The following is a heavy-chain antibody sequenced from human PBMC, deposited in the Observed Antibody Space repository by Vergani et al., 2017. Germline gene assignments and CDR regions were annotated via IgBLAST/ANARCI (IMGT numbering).Heavy chain of an antibody. D-gene: IGHD3-22*01. J-gene: IGHJ4*02. CDR1: GYSFTNYW. Sequence: EVQLVQSGAEVKKPGESLKISCQISGYSFTNYWIGWVRQMPGKGLEWMGIIHPADSDTRYSPSFQGQVTISVDKSISTAYLRRSSLRASDSAMYYCARLYGRDSNGSKYFDYWGQGTLVTVSS. CDR2: IHPADSDT. CDR3: ARLYGRDSNGSKYFDY. V-gene: IGHV5-51*01.